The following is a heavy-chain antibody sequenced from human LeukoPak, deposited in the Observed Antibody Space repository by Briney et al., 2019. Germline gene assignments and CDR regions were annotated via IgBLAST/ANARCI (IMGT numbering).Heavy chain of an antibody. Sequence: GASVKVSCKVSGYTLTELSMHWVRQAPGKGLEWMGGFDPEDGETIYAQKFQGRVIMTEDTSTDTAYMELSSLRSEDTAVYYCATVYITIFGVVIIRYFDYWGQGTLVTVSS. CDR3: ATVYITIFGVVIIRYFDY. J-gene: IGHJ4*02. D-gene: IGHD3-3*01. CDR1: GYTLTELS. V-gene: IGHV1-24*01. CDR2: FDPEDGET.